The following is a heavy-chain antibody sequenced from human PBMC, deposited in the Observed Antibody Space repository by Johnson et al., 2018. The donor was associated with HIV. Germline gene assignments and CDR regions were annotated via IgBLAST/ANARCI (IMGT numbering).Heavy chain of an antibody. CDR1: GFTFDDYG. J-gene: IGHJ3*02. CDR3: AKDDSVFTMVRGVRSDAFDI. Sequence: QVQLVESGGGVVQPGGSLRLSCAASGFTFDDYGMSWVRQAPGKGLEWVAVISYDGSNKYYADSVKGRFIISRDNSKNTLYLQMNSLRAEDTAVYYCAKDDSVFTMVRGVRSDAFDIWGQGTMVTVSS. CDR2: ISYDGSNK. D-gene: IGHD3-10*01. V-gene: IGHV3-30*18.